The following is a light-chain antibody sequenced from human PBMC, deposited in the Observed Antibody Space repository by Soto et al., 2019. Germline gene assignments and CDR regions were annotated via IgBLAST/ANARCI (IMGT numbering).Light chain of an antibody. Sequence: QSVLTQPPSASGTPGQRVTISCSGSGSNIGSNTVNWYQQLPGTAPKLLIYRNNERPSGVPDRFSGSKSGTSASLAISGLQSEDEADYYRAAWDDSLNGYVFGTGTKVTVL. CDR3: AAWDDSLNGYV. CDR2: RNN. V-gene: IGLV1-44*01. CDR1: GSNIGSNT. J-gene: IGLJ1*01.